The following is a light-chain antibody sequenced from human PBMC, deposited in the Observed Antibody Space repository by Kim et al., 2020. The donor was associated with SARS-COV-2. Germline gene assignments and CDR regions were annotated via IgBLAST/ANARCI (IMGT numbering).Light chain of an antibody. J-gene: IGKJ2*01. V-gene: IGKV1-39*01. CDR2: AAS. CDR3: QQSFGTPYT. Sequence: SASGGDRVSITCRASQSISGYLNWYQQKLGKAPKLLIYAASNLQSGLPSRFSGSGSGTDFTLTISSLQLEDFATYYCQQSFGTPYTFGQGTKLEI. CDR1: QSISGY.